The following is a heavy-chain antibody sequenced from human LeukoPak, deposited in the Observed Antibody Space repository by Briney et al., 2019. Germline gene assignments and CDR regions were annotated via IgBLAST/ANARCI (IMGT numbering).Heavy chain of an antibody. CDR2: ITTSSTYT. V-gene: IGHV3-21*01. Sequence: PGGSLRLSCAASGFTFSSYNMNWVRQAPGKGLEWVSSITTSSTYTFYADSVKGRFTISRDNAKNSLYLQMNSLGAEDTAIYYCARDPYNGNYGDSYYYYMDVWGKGTTVTISS. CDR3: ARDPYNGNYGDSYYYYMDV. D-gene: IGHD1-26*01. J-gene: IGHJ6*03. CDR1: GFTFSSYN.